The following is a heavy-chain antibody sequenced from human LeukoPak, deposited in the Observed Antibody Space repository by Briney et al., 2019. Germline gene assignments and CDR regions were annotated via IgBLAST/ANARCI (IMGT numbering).Heavy chain of an antibody. CDR1: GFTFSSYG. CDR2: IRYDGSNK. V-gene: IGHV3-30*02. Sequence: PGGSLGLSXAASGFTFSSYGMHWVRQAPGKGLEWVAFIRYDGSNKYYADSVKGRFTISRDNSKNTLYLQMNSLRAEDTAVYYCAKENYYGSGSYYNPGGYYYYYYMDVWGKGTTVTVSS. D-gene: IGHD3-10*01. CDR3: AKENYYGSGSYYNPGGYYYYYYMDV. J-gene: IGHJ6*03.